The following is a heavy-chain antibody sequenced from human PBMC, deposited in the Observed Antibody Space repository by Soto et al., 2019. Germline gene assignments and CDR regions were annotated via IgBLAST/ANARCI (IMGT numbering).Heavy chain of an antibody. J-gene: IGHJ4*02. V-gene: IGHV1-3*01. CDR1: GYTFTSYA. Sequence: ASVKVSCKASGYTFTSYAMHWVRQAPGQRLEWMGWINAGNGNTKYSQKFQGRVTITRDTSASTAYMELSSLRSEDTAVYYCARDLPSSIAVAGPGYFDYWGQGTLVTVSS. CDR3: ARDLPSSIAVAGPGYFDY. CDR2: INAGNGNT. D-gene: IGHD6-19*01.